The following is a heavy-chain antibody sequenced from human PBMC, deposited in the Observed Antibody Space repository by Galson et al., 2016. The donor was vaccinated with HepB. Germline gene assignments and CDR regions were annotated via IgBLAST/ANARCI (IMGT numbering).Heavy chain of an antibody. CDR3: ARDYLRRTTYRGGIDV. J-gene: IGHJ6*04. V-gene: IGHV1-18*01. CDR2: ISAYNGNT. CDR1: GYTFTSYG. D-gene: IGHD2/OR15-2a*01. Sequence: SVKVSCKASGYTFTSYGISWVRQAPGQGLEWMGWISAYNGNTNYAQKLQGRVTMTTDTSTSTAYMELRSLRSDDTAVYYCARDYLRRTTYRGGIDVWGKGTTVTVSS.